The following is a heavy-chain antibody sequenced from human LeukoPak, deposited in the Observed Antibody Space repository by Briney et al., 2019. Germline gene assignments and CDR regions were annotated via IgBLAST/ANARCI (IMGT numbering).Heavy chain of an antibody. CDR3: AKNGGGFWSAGDVFDL. CDR1: GFTFSSYG. D-gene: IGHD3-3*01. V-gene: IGHV3-30*02. J-gene: IGHJ3*01. Sequence: GGSLRLSCAASGFTFSSYGMHWVRQAPCKGLEWVAFIRYDGSNKYYADSVKGRFTISRDNSKNTLYLQMNSLRAEDTAVYYGAKNGGGFWSAGDVFDLWGQGKRVPVFS. CDR2: IRYDGSNK.